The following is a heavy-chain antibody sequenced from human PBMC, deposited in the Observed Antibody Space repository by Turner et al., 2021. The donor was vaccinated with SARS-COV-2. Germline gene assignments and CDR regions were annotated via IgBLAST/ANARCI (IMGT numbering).Heavy chain of an antibody. CDR1: GGSISRGGYY. Sequence: QVRLQESGPGLVKPSQTLSFPSAVSGGSISRGGYYWSRLRQHPGKGLEWIGYIYYSGSTYYNPSIKSRVTISVDTSKTQFPLKLSSVTAADTAVYYCARVLNTIFPDFDYWGQGTLVTVSS. CDR3: ARVLNTIFPDFDY. J-gene: IGHJ4*02. CDR2: IYYSGST. V-gene: IGHV4-31*11. D-gene: IGHD3-9*01.